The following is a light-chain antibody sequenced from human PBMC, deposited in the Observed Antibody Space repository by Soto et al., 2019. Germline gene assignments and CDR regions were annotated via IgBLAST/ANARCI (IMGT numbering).Light chain of an antibody. CDR2: GAS. CDR1: QSVSSSF. V-gene: IGKV3-20*01. J-gene: IGKJ1*01. CDR3: QQYDNSPWT. Sequence: EIVLTQSPGTLSLSPGERATLSCRASQSVSSSFLAWYQQNPGQAPRLLIYGASSRATGIPDRFSGSGSGTDFTLTISRLEPEDFAVYYCQQYDNSPWTFGQGTKVEIK.